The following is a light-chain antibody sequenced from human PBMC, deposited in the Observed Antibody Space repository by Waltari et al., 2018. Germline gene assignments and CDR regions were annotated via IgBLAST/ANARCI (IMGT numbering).Light chain of an antibody. CDR2: AAS. V-gene: IGKV1-39*01. CDR1: QVIDKY. J-gene: IGKJ5*01. Sequence: DIQMTQSPPSLSASVGDRVTITCRASQVIDKYLNWYQHKPGKAPRLLIYAASSLLSGVPSRFSGSGSGTDFTLTINSLQPDDFATYYCQQSYTTPQGTFGQGTRLDIK. CDR3: QQSYTTPQGT.